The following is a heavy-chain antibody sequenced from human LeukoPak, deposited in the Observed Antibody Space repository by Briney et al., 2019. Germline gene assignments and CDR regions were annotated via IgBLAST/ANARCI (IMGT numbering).Heavy chain of an antibody. Sequence: PGRSLRLSCAASGFTFSSYGMHWVRQAPGKGLEWVAVIWYDGSNKYYADSVKGRFTISRDNSKNTLYLQMNSLRAEDTAVYYCARWGRSGGSQTAFDIWGQGTMVTVSS. CDR2: IWYDGSNK. D-gene: IGHD2-15*01. CDR1: GFTFSSYG. V-gene: IGHV3-33*08. J-gene: IGHJ3*02. CDR3: ARWGRSGGSQTAFDI.